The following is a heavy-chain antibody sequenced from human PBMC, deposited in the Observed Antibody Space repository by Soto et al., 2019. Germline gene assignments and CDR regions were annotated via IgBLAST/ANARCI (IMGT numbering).Heavy chain of an antibody. D-gene: IGHD3-10*01. V-gene: IGHV3-30*18. CDR3: AKDQGGGLVRGVITDY. CDR1: GFTFSSYG. CDR2: ISYDGSNK. Sequence: QVRLVESGGGVVQPGRSLRLSCAASGFTFSSYGMHWVRQAPGKGLEWVAVISYDGSNKYYADSVKGRFTISRDNSKNTLYLQMNSLRAEDTAVYYCAKDQGGGLVRGVITDYWGQGTLVTVSS. J-gene: IGHJ4*02.